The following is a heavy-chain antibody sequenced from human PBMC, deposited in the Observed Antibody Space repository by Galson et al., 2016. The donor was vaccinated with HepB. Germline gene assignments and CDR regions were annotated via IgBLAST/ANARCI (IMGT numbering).Heavy chain of an antibody. CDR2: ISSSGSTI. Sequence: SLRLSCAASGFTFRSYEMNWVRQAPGKGLEWVSYISSSGSTIKDADSVKGRFTISRDNARSLLYLQMNSLRAEDTAVYYCARDMSSGWYWVYFDYWGQGALVTVSS. CDR3: ARDMSSGWYWVYFDY. V-gene: IGHV3-48*03. J-gene: IGHJ4*02. D-gene: IGHD6-19*01. CDR1: GFTFRSYE.